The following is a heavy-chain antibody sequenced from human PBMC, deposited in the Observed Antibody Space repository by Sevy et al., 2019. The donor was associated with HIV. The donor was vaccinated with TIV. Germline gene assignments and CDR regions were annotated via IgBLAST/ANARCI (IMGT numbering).Heavy chain of an antibody. CDR3: GRLTTMPTSDEYGMDV. D-gene: IGHD4-17*01. J-gene: IGHJ6*02. CDR2: INPNDGVT. Sequence: ASVKVSCKASRYTFTDYYVHWVRQAPGQGLEWMGWINPNDGVTKYAQRFQGRFTMTRDTSTSTAYMELNRLTPDDTAVYYCGRLTTMPTSDEYGMDVWGQGTTVTVSS. CDR1: RYTFTDYY. V-gene: IGHV1-2*02.